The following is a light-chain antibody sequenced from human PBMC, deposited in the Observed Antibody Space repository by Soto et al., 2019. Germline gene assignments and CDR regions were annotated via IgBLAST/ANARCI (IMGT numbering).Light chain of an antibody. CDR1: SSDVGYNH. J-gene: IGLJ2*01. CDR2: EVS. V-gene: IGLV2-14*01. CDR3: SSYTSSSPVL. Sequence: QSVLTQPASVSGSPGQSIIISCTGTSSDVGYNHVSWYQHHPGKAPRLMIYEVSNRPSGVPNRFSGSQSGNTASLTISGLQAEDEADYYCSSYTSSSPVLFGGGTKLTVL.